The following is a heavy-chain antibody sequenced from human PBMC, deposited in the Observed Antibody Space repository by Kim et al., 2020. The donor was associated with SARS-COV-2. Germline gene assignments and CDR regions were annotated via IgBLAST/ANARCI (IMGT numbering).Heavy chain of an antibody. J-gene: IGHJ6*03. CDR3: ARGSRWGSYRYYYYMDV. V-gene: IGHV7-4-1*02. D-gene: IGHD3-16*02. CDR1: GYTFTSYA. CDR2: INTNTGNP. Sequence: ASVKVSCKASGYTFTSYAMNWVRQAPGQGLEWMGWINTNTGNPTYAQGFTGRFVFSLDTSVSTAYLQISSLKAEDTAVYYCARGSRWGSYRYYYYMDVWGKGTTVTVSS.